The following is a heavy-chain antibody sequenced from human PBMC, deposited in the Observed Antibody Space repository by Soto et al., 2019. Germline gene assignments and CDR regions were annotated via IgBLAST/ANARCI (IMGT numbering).Heavy chain of an antibody. D-gene: IGHD3-9*01. CDR1: GVRFDDYT. V-gene: IGHV3-43*01. J-gene: IGHJ4*02. CDR2: IGLDGGRT. Sequence: PWGSLRLSCAASGVRFDDYTMHWVRQAPEKCLEWVSLIGLDGGRTEYADSVKVRFTISRDNSKNSLYLQMNSLRTEDTALYYCARDIDILSGYPDNWGQGTLVTVSS. CDR3: ARDIDILSGYPDN.